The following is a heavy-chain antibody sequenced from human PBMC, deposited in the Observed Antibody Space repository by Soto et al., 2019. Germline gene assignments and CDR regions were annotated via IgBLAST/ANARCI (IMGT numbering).Heavy chain of an antibody. D-gene: IGHD5-12*01. CDR2: ISDSGGYT. Sequence: EVQMLESGGGLVQPGGSLRLSCAASGFSFTTYAMTWVRQAPGKGLEWVSVISDSGGYTNYADSVKGPFTISRDNSKNTVYLQMNSLRAEDTAIYYCAKDGYNYVDWGQGTLVTVSS. V-gene: IGHV3-23*01. CDR1: GFSFTTYA. CDR3: AKDGYNYVD. J-gene: IGHJ4*02.